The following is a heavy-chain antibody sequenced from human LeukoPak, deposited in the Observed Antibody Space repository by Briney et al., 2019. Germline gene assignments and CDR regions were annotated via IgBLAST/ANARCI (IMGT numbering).Heavy chain of an antibody. D-gene: IGHD3-22*01. CDR3: ARLEGYYYDSSGLDY. J-gene: IGHJ4*02. CDR1: GGSISSYY. Sequence: PSETLSLTCTVSGGSISSYYWSWIRQPPGKGLEWIGYIYYSGSTNYNPSLKRRVNISVDKSKKQFSLKLSSVTAADTAVYYCARLEGYYYDSSGLDYWGQGTLVTVSS. V-gene: IGHV4-59*08. CDR2: IYYSGST.